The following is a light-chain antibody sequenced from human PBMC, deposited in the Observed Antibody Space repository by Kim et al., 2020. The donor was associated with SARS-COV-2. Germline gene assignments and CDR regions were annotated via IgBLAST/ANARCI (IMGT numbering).Light chain of an antibody. CDR2: TNY. CDR3: AAWDDSLHEYV. CDR1: SSNIGSNA. V-gene: IGLV1-44*01. J-gene: IGLJ1*01. Sequence: ELTQPPSASGTPGQRVIISCSGSSSNIGSNAVNWYQHLPGTAPKLLIYTNYQRPSGVPDRFSGSKSGTSASLAIIGLQSEDEADYYCAAWDDSLHEYVFGTGTKVTVL.